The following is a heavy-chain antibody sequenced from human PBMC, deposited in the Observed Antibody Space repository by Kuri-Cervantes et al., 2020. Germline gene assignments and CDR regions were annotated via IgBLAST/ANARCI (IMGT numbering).Heavy chain of an antibody. J-gene: IGHJ3*02. CDR2: INPNSGGT. V-gene: IGHV1-2*04. CDR1: GYTFTGYY. D-gene: IGHD6-19*01. Sequence: ASVKVSCKASGYTFTGYYMHWVRQAPGQGLEWMGWINPNSGGTNYAQKFQGWVTMTRDTSISTAYMELSRLRSDDMAVYYCARDADFQWPDAFDIWGQGTMVTVSS. CDR3: ARDADFQWPDAFDI.